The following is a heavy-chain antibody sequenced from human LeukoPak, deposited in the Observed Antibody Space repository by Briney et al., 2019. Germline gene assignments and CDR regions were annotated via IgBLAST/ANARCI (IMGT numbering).Heavy chain of an antibody. V-gene: IGHV3-11*04. CDR3: ARGLVVVPAAIPPVVLGY. J-gene: IGHJ4*02. Sequence: GGSLRLSCAASGFTFSDYYMSWIRQAPGKGLEWVSYISSSGSTIYYADSVKGRFTISRDNAKNSLYLQMNSLRAEDTAVYYCARGLVVVPAAIPPVVLGYWGQGTLVTVSS. CDR1: GFTFSDYY. CDR2: ISSSGSTI. D-gene: IGHD2-2*02.